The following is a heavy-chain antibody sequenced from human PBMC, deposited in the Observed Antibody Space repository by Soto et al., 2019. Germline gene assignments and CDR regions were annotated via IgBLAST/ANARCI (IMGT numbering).Heavy chain of an antibody. Sequence: EVRLVQSGGGLVQPGGSLRLSCAASLFIVSDNYMSWVRQAPGKGLEWVSLIYSGGGTDYAESVKGSFTISRDNSKNTLYLQMNSLQAEDTGIYYCATRMTTAPYWGQGTVVTVSS. CDR3: ATRMTTAPY. V-gene: IGHV3-66*01. J-gene: IGHJ4*02. CDR1: LFIVSDNY. D-gene: IGHD1-1*01. CDR2: IYSGGGT.